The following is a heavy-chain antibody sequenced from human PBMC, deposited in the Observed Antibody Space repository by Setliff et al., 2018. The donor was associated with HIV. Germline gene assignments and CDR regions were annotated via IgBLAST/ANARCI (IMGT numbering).Heavy chain of an antibody. CDR1: GFTFSTSN. CDR2: ISSSSTYV. J-gene: IGHJ6*03. V-gene: IGHV3-21*01. CDR3: ARAQDVWGSYRYTNYYYYMDV. Sequence: PGESLKISCAASGFTFSTSNMNWVRQAPGKGLEWVSSISSSSTYVYYADSVKGRFTVSRDNAKNSLYLHMNSLRAEDTAVYYCARAQDVWGSYRYTNYYYYMDVWGKGTTVTVSS. D-gene: IGHD3-16*02.